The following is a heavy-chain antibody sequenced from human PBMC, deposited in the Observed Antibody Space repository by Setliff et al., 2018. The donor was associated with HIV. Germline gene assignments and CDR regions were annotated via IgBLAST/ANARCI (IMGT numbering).Heavy chain of an antibody. D-gene: IGHD2-8*01. CDR1: GYTFTSYG. J-gene: IGHJ6*03. CDR2: IDSNNGNR. V-gene: IGHV1-18*01. Sequence: ASVKVSCKAPGYTFTSYGISWVRQAPGQGLEWMGWIDSNNGNRNFAQKFRGRVTMTTDISTNTAYMEVRSLSFDDTAVYYCVRLTADRTNYYYYMDVWGKGTTVTVS. CDR3: VRLTADRTNYYYYMDV.